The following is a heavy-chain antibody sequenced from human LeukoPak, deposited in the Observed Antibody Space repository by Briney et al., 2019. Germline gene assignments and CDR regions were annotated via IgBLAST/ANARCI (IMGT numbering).Heavy chain of an antibody. CDR3: ARERQGSGWSRDGAIDI. J-gene: IGHJ3*02. CDR1: GGSISSSSYY. CDR2: IYYSGST. D-gene: IGHD6-19*01. V-gene: IGHV4-39*07. Sequence: PSETLSLTCTVSGGSISSSSYYWGWIRQPPGKGLEWIGNIYYSGSTYYNPSLKSRVTISVDTSKNQFSLKLSSVTAADTAVYYCARERQGSGWSRDGAIDIWGQGTMVTVSS.